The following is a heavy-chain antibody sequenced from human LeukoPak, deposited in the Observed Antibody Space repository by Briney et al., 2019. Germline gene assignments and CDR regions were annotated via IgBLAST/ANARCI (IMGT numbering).Heavy chain of an antibody. D-gene: IGHD2-2*01. CDR2: ISYDGSNK. CDR3: AKGPYCSTTNCDDNDAFDI. Sequence: GRSLRLSCAASGFTFSSNGMHWVRQAQGKGLEWVAIISYDGSNKYYADSVKGRFTISRDNSKNTLYLQVNSLRPEDTAIYYCAKGPYCSTTNCDDNDAFDIWGQGTMVTVSS. V-gene: IGHV3-30*18. J-gene: IGHJ3*02. CDR1: GFTFSSNG.